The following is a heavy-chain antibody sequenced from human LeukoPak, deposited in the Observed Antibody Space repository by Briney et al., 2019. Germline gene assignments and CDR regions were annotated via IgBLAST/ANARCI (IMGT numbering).Heavy chain of an antibody. D-gene: IGHD3-9*01. J-gene: IGHJ4*02. Sequence: SETLSLTCAVSGYSITTVYWWGWIRQTPGRGLEWIGSLHHSGSTYYNPSVKSRLTISVDTSKNQFSLQLSSVTAADTAVYYCAGIYNNDWSYHLHYWGQGTLVTVSS. CDR2: LHHSGST. CDR1: GYSITTVYW. V-gene: IGHV4-38-2*01. CDR3: AGIYNNDWSYHLHY.